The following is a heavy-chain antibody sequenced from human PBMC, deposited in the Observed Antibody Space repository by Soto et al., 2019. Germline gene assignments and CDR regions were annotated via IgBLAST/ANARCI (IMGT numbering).Heavy chain of an antibody. V-gene: IGHV3-66*01. CDR3: ASGQHLANYYYYYGLDV. J-gene: IGHJ6*02. Sequence: PGGSLRLSCAASGFTVGSNYMSWVRQAPGKGLEWVSVIYSGGTTYHADSVKGRFTISRDNSRNTVYLQMNSLRAEDTAVYYCASGQHLANYYYYYGLDVWGQGTTVTVSS. D-gene: IGHD6-13*01. CDR1: GFTVGSNY. CDR2: IYSGGTT.